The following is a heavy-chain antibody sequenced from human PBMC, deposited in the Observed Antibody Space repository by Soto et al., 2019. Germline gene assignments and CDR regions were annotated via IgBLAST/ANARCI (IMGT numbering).Heavy chain of an antibody. V-gene: IGHV3-11*03. Sequence: GGSLRLSCATSGFTFIDYYMSWILQAPWKGLEWVSYISSSSSYTNYADSVKGRFTISRDNAKNSLYLQMNSLRAEDTAVYYCARIGFCSGGSCYSGLDYWGQGTLVTV. CDR3: ARIGFCSGGSCYSGLDY. D-gene: IGHD2-15*01. J-gene: IGHJ4*02. CDR2: ISSSSSYT. CDR1: GFTFIDYY.